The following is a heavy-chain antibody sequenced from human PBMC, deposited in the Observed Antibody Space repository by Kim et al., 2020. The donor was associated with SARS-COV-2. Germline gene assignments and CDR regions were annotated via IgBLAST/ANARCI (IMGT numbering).Heavy chain of an antibody. V-gene: IGHV3-74*01. Sequence: GGSLRLSCAASGFTFSSYWMHWVRQVPGKGLAWVSRMNGDGSSTSYANSVKGRFTISRDNARNTLFLQMNSLRAEDTAVYYCAAAAGIAVPATEHWGQGILVTVSS. CDR3: AAAAGIAVPATEH. J-gene: IGHJ1*01. CDR1: GFTFSSYW. CDR2: MNGDGSST. D-gene: IGHD6-19*01.